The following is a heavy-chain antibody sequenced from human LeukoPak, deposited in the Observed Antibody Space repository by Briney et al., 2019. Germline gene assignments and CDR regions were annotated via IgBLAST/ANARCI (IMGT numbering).Heavy chain of an antibody. J-gene: IGHJ4*02. CDR1: GFTFSSYG. D-gene: IGHD3-10*01. V-gene: IGHV3-33*01. Sequence: GRSLRLSCAASGFTFSSYGMHWVRQAPGKGLEWVAVIWYDGSNKYYADSVKGRFTISRDNSKNTLYLQMNSLGAEDTAVYYCARDSGITMVRGPDYWGQGTLVTVSS. CDR2: IWYDGSNK. CDR3: ARDSGITMVRGPDY.